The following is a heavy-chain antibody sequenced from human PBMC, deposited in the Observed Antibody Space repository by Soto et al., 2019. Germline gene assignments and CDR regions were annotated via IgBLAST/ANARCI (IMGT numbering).Heavy chain of an antibody. CDR1: GGSFSGYY. D-gene: IGHD3-10*01. Sequence: SETLSLTCAVYGGSFSGYYWSWIRQPPGKGLEWIGEINHSGSTNYNPSLKSRVTISVDTSKNQFSLKLSSVTAADTAVYYCARFPYYYGSGSYYSYYYYGMDVWGQGTTVTSP. V-gene: IGHV4-34*01. J-gene: IGHJ6*02. CDR2: INHSGST. CDR3: ARFPYYYGSGSYYSYYYYGMDV.